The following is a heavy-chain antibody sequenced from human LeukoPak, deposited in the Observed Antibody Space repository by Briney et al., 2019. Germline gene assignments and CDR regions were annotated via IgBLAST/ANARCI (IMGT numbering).Heavy chain of an antibody. CDR2: IYTSGST. CDR1: GGSISSGSYY. Sequence: SETLSLTCTVSGGSISSGSYYWSWIRQPAGKGLEWIGRIYTSGSTIYNPSLKSRVTISVDTSKNQFSLKLRSVTAADTAVYYCARETSQKGAHYMDVWGKGTTVTISS. D-gene: IGHD3-16*01. V-gene: IGHV4-61*02. J-gene: IGHJ6*03. CDR3: ARETSQKGAHYMDV.